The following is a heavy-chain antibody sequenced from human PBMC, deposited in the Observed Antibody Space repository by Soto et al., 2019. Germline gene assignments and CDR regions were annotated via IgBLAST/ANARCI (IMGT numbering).Heavy chain of an antibody. J-gene: IGHJ4*02. CDR1: GFSFSNVK. CDR3: TTDGASGGTESQSSVF. V-gene: IGHV3-15*01. Sequence: PGGSLRLSCAASGFSFSNVKMSWVRQAPGTGLEWVARIKSKTAGGATDYATPVKGRLTISRDDSKNTLYLQMNSLQTEDTAMYYCTTDGASGGTESQSSVFWDQGALVTVSS. CDR2: IKSKTAGGAT. D-gene: IGHD2-8*02.